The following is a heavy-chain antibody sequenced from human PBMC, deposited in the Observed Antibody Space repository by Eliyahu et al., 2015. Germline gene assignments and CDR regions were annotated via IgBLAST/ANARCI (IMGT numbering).Heavy chain of an antibody. Sequence: QLQLQESGPGLVKPSXTLSLTCXVSGGSISSSSYYWGWIRQPPGKGLEWIGSIYXXGSTYYNPSLKSRVTISVDTSKNQFSLKLSSVTAADTAVYYCARPSWDNWFDPWGQGTLVTVSS. CDR1: GGSISSSSYY. CDR3: ARPSWDNWFDP. D-gene: IGHD2-2*01. J-gene: IGHJ5*02. CDR2: IYXXGST. V-gene: IGHV4-39*01.